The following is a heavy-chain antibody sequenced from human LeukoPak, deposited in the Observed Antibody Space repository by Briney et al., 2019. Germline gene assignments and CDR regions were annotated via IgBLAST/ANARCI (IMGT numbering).Heavy chain of an antibody. CDR2: IKQDGSEK. CDR3: AKGGNYDIFDY. V-gene: IGHV3-7*03. D-gene: IGHD4-11*01. CDR1: GFTFSSYW. J-gene: IGHJ4*02. Sequence: GGSLRLSCAASGFTFSSYWMSWVRQAPGKGLEWVANIKQDGSEKYYVDSVKGRFTISRDNAKNSLYLQMNSLRAEDTAVYYCAKGGNYDIFDYWGQGTLVTVSS.